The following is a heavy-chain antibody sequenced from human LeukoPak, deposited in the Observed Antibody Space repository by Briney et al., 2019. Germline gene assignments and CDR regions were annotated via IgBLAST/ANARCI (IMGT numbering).Heavy chain of an antibody. CDR3: ASAGYSSSWYYY. D-gene: IGHD6-13*01. V-gene: IGHV3-30*04. CDR1: GFTFNSYS. J-gene: IGHJ4*02. Sequence: GGSLRLSCAASGFTFNSYSMHWVRQAPGEGLEWVAVISYDGTNKYYADSMKGRFTISRDNSKNTLYLQMNSLRAEDTAVYHCASAGYSSSWYYYWGQGTLVTVSS. CDR2: ISYDGTNK.